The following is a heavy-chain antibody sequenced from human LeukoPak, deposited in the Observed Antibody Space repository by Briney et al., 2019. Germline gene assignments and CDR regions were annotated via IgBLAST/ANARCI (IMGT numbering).Heavy chain of an antibody. D-gene: IGHD5-18*01. V-gene: IGHV1-24*01. CDR3: ATGVRGYSYDY. Sequence: ASVKVSCKASGGTFSSYAISWVRQAPGKGLEWMGGFDPEDGETIYAQKFQGRVTMTEDTSTDTAYMELSSLRSEDTAVYYCATGVRGYSYDYWGQGTLVTVSS. J-gene: IGHJ4*02. CDR1: GGTFSSYA. CDR2: FDPEDGET.